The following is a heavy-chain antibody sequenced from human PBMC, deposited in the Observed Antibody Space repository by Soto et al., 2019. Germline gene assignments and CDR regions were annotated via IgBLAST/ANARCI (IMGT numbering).Heavy chain of an antibody. CDR3: ARGYCTNGVCFFSNWFDP. CDR2: INHSGST. D-gene: IGHD2-8*01. J-gene: IGHJ5*02. V-gene: IGHV4-34*01. CDR1: GGSFSGYY. Sequence: QVQLQQWGAGLLKPSETLSLTCAVYGGSFSGYYWSWIRQPPGKGLEWIGEINHSGSTNYNPSLKSRVTISVDTSKNQFSRKLSSVTAADTAVYYCARGYCTNGVCFFSNWFDPWGQGTLVTVSS.